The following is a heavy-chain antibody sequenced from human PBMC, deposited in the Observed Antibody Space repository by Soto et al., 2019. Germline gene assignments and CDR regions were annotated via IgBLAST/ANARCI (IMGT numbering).Heavy chain of an antibody. CDR3: ARDRRYSGSYLFDY. CDR1: GFTFSDYY. J-gene: IGHJ4*02. CDR2: ISSSSSYT. Sequence: GGSLRLSCAASGFTFSDYYMSWIRQAPGKGLEWVSYISSSSSYTNYADSVKGRFTISRDNAKNSLYLQMNSLRAEDTAVYYCARDRRYSGSYLFDYWGQGTLVTVSS. D-gene: IGHD1-26*01. V-gene: IGHV3-11*06.